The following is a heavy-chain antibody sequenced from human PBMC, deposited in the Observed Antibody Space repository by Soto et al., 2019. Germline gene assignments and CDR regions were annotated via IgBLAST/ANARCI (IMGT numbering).Heavy chain of an antibody. CDR2: IYYSGST. CDR3: ARRYGGAFDI. J-gene: IGHJ3*02. V-gene: IGHV4-59*08. D-gene: IGHD4-17*01. Sequence: SETLSLTCTVSGGSIRSYYWSWIRQPPGKGLEWIGYIYYSGSTNYNPSLKSRVTISVDTSKNQFSLKLSSVTAADTAVYYCARRYGGAFDIWGRGTMVTVSS. CDR1: GGSIRSYY.